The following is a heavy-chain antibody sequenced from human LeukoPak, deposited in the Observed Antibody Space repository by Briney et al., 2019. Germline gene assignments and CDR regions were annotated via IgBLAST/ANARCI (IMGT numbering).Heavy chain of an antibody. V-gene: IGHV3-48*03. CDR3: ARDRSIMATGPDDY. CDR1: GFRFSDYE. J-gene: IGHJ4*02. Sequence: HPGGSLRLSCVASGFRFSDYEMNWVRQAPGKGLEWVSYIGRNGLSIYYADSVRGRFTISRDNSKDTLYLQMNSLRAEDTAVYYCARDRSIMATGPDDYWGQGTLVTVSS. CDR2: IGRNGLSI. D-gene: IGHD5-12*01.